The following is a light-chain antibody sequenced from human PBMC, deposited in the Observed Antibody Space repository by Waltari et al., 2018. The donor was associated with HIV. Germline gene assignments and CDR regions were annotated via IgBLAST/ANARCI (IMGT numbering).Light chain of an antibody. J-gene: IGKJ2*01. V-gene: IGKV1-NL1*01. CDR2: GAS. Sequence: DIQMAQSPSSLSSSVGDRVTVTCRASQGISDSLAWYQHTPGQAPKLLLSGASTLESGVPSRFSGGGSGTDYTLTINSLQPEDSATYYCQQYYTLPYTFGQGTKLEIK. CDR3: QQYYTLPYT. CDR1: QGISDS.